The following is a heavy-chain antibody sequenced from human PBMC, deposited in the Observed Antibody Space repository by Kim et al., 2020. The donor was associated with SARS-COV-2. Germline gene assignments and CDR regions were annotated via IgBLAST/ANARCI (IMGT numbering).Heavy chain of an antibody. V-gene: IGHV3-23*01. J-gene: IGHJ6*03. D-gene: IGHD3-9*01. CDR1: GFTFSSYA. Sequence: GGSLRLSCAASGFTFSSYAMSWVRQAPGKGLEWVSAISGSGGSTYYADSVKGRFTISRDNSKNTLYLQMNSLRAEDTDVYYCAKVGYDILTGYYSWVYYYYYMDVWGKGTTVTVSS. CDR3: AKVGYDILTGYYSWVYYYYYMDV. CDR2: ISGSGGST.